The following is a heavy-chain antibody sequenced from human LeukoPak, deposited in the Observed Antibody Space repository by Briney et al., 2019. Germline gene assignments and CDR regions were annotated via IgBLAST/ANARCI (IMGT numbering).Heavy chain of an antibody. CDR2: IYPGDSDT. D-gene: IGHD6-13*01. V-gene: IGHV5-51*01. J-gene: IGHJ5*02. CDR1: GYTFINYW. Sequence: GESLKISCKGSGYTFINYWVDWARQMPGKGLEWMGIIYPGDSDTRYSPSFQGQVTISADKSINTAYLQWGSLKAAETAIFYHTRQGEAAESFDPWGQGTLVTVSS. CDR3: TRQGEAAESFDP.